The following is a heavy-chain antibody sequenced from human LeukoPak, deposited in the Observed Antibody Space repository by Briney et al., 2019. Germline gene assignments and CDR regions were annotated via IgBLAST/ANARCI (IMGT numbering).Heavy chain of an antibody. Sequence: PSETLSLTCTVSGGSISSGDYYWSWIRQPPGKGLEWIGYIYYSGSTYYNPSLKSRVTISVDTSKNQFSLKLSSVTAADTAVYYCARGVVGALLGYWGQGTLVTVSS. CDR1: GGSISSGDYY. D-gene: IGHD1-26*01. CDR3: ARGVVGALLGY. CDR2: IYYSGST. J-gene: IGHJ4*02. V-gene: IGHV4-30-4*08.